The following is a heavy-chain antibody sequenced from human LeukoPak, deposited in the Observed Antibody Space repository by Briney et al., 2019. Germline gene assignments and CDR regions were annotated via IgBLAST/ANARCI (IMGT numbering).Heavy chain of an antibody. CDR3: ARGSVVIAILGY. V-gene: IGHV4-34*01. CDR2: INHSGST. CDR1: GGSFSGYY. D-gene: IGHD2-21*01. J-gene: IGHJ4*02. Sequence: SETLSLTCAVYGGSFSGYYWSWIRQPPGKGLEWIGEINHSGSTNYNPSLKSRVTISVDTSKNQFSLKLSSVTAADTAVYYCARGSVVIAILGYWGQGTLVTVSS.